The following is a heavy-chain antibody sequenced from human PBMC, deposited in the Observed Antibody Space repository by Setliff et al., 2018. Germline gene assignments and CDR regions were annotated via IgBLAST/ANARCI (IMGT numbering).Heavy chain of an antibody. CDR1: GYTLSNSI. J-gene: IGHJ4*02. CDR3: LRLVRYCTKIACQATSGDEV. V-gene: IGHV1-18*01. Sequence: ASVKVSCKASGYTLSNSILSWVRQAPGQGLEWVGWISAYNGKTYSAQKFQDRVTLTTHTSTNMGYLELRGLRSDDTAVYYCLRLVRYCTKIACQATSGDEVWGLGTLVTVSS. D-gene: IGHD2-8*01. CDR2: ISAYNGKT.